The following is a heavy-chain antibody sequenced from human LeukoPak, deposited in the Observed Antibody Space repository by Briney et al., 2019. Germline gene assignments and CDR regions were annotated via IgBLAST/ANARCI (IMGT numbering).Heavy chain of an antibody. Sequence: SETLSLTCAVYGGSFSDYYWSWIRQPPGKGLEWIGEIDHRESTTYNPSLKSRVTISVDTSKNQFSLKLNSVTAADTAVYYRASRMYYYYGMDVWGQGTTVIVSS. V-gene: IGHV4-34*01. CDR2: IDHREST. CDR1: GGSFSDYY. J-gene: IGHJ6*02. CDR3: ASRMYYYYGMDV.